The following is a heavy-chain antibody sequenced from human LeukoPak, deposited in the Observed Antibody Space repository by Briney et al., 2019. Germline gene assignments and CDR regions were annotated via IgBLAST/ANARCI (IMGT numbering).Heavy chain of an antibody. V-gene: IGHV3-7*01. D-gene: IGHD2-15*01. CDR3: ATELSGDAFDI. CDR1: EFTFNNYW. CDR2: INQDESEK. J-gene: IGHJ3*02. Sequence: PGGSLRLSCAGSEFTFNNYWMNWVRQAPGKGLQWVANINQDESEKNYVESVKGRFTISRDNANNSLYLQMNTLSAEDTAVYYCATELSGDAFDIWGQGIMVTVSS.